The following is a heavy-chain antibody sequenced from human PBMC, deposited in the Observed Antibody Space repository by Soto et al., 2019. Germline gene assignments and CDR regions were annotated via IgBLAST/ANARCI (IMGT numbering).Heavy chain of an antibody. J-gene: IGHJ4*02. D-gene: IGHD4-17*01. CDR3: AGEFRAVTLTIGY. V-gene: IGHV3-11*01. CDR1: GFTFSEYY. CDR2: IDNSCSAI. Sequence: QVQLVESGGDLVKPGGSLRLSCAVSGFTFSEYYVSWIRQAPGKGLEWVAYIDNSCSAIYYADSVNGRITISRDNAGNSLYLPMNNRRAEDTAVYYCAGEFRAVTLTIGYRGQG.